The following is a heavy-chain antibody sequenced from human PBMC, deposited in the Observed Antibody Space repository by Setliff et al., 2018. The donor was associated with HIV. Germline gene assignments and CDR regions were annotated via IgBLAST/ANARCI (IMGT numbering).Heavy chain of an antibody. CDR2: IIPIFGTA. CDR1: GYTFTSYA. CDR3: AREESSIAARHYYYMDV. D-gene: IGHD6-6*01. J-gene: IGHJ6*03. V-gene: IGHV1-69*13. Sequence: GASVKVSCKTSGYTFTSYAISWVRQAPGQGLEWMGGIIPIFGTANYAQKFQGRVTITADESTSTAYMELSSLRSEDTAVYYCAREESSIAARHYYYMDVWGKGTTVTVSS.